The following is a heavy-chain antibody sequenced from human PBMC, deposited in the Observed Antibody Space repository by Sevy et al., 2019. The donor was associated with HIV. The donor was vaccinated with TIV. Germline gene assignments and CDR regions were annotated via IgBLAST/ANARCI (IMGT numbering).Heavy chain of an antibody. V-gene: IGHV3-30-3*01. Sequence: GGSLRLSCAASGFTFSSYAMHWVRQAPGKGLEWVAVISYDGSNKYYADSVKGPFTISRDNSKNKLYLQMNSLIAEETAVYYCARDWDLIYGPAGGFDYWGQGTLVTVSS. CDR3: ARDWDLIYGPAGGFDY. CDR2: ISYDGSNK. D-gene: IGHD3-10*01. J-gene: IGHJ4*02. CDR1: GFTFSSYA.